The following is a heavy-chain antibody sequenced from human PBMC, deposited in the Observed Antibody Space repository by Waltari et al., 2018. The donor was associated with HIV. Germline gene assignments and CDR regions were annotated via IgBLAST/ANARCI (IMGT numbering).Heavy chain of an antibody. CDR3: VTDRGGGDWHALKY. J-gene: IGHJ4*02. D-gene: IGHD2-21*02. CDR1: GFPFSGYG. V-gene: IGHV3-33*01. Sequence: QVHLVESGGGVVQPGTSLGLSCAASGFPFSGYGMQWVRQAPGQGLEWVTVIWYDGSKKYYADSVKGRFTISRDNSKNMVYLQMNSLRAEDTAVYYCVTDRGGGDWHALKYWGQGTLVTVSS. CDR2: IWYDGSKK.